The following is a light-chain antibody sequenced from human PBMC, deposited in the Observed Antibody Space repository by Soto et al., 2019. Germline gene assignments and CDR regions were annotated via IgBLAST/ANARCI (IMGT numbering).Light chain of an antibody. CDR1: YSDVGAYSY. CDR3: SSYTTSSRVV. Sequence: QSALTQPASVSGSPGQSITISCTGTYSDVGAYSYVSWYQHHPGKVPRLIIHDVTDRPSGVSDRFSGSKSGDTASLTISGFLAEDEAHYYCSSYTTSSRVVFGGGTKLTVL. CDR2: DVT. V-gene: IGLV2-14*03. J-gene: IGLJ2*01.